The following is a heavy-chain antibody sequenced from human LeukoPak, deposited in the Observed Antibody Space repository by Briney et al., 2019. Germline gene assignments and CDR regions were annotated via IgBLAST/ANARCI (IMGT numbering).Heavy chain of an antibody. CDR3: ATNYGSGSYLPIDY. J-gene: IGHJ4*02. CDR2: FGPKDGKT. V-gene: IGHV1-24*01. CDR1: VYTLTALS. Sequence: ASLRVSSTVSVYTLTALSMHWVRHAPGKRLEWMGGFGPKDGKTIYAQNLQSRDTMTKNTSTNTTNMELSSLRTEDTAVYYCATNYGSGSYLPIDYWGQGTLVTVSS. D-gene: IGHD3-10*01.